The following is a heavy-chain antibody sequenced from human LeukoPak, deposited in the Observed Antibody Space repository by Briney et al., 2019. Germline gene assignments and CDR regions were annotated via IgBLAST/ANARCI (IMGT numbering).Heavy chain of an antibody. Sequence: ASAKVSCKVSGYTLTEISMHWVRQAPGKGLEWMGGFDPEDGETIYAQKFQGRVTMTRNTSISTAYMELSSLRSEDTAVYYCAIKRRYCSGGSCRYYYYGMDVWGQGTTVTVSS. V-gene: IGHV1-24*01. CDR1: GYTLTEIS. CDR3: AIKRRYCSGGSCRYYYYGMDV. D-gene: IGHD2-15*01. J-gene: IGHJ6*02. CDR2: FDPEDGET.